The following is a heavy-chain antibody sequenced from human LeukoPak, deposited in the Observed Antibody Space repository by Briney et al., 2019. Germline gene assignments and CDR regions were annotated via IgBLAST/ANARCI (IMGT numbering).Heavy chain of an antibody. D-gene: IGHD5-12*01. CDR1: GFTFSNYG. V-gene: IGHV3-30*02. Sequence: QAGGSLRLSCVASGFTFSNYGMHWVRQSPGKGLDWVAFIGSDGTKKYSADSVKGRFTISRDNSRNTLYLQMNSLKTEDTSVYYCAKGQHIVTTISQEGFEYWGQGTLVTVSS. J-gene: IGHJ4*02. CDR2: IGSDGTKK. CDR3: AKGQHIVTTISQEGFEY.